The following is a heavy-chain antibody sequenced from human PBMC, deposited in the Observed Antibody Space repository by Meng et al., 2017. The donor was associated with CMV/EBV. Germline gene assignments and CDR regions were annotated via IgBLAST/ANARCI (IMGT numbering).Heavy chain of an antibody. CDR1: GGSISSGDYC. Sequence: QLQLQEWGPGLVNPAQTLSRTCIVSGGSISSGDYCWSWSRQPPGKGLEWIGYIYYSGSTYYNPSLKSRVTISVDTSKNQFSLKLSSVTAADTAVYYCARVYCSGGSCYGNWFDPWGQGTLVTVSS. CDR3: ARVYCSGGSCYGNWFDP. J-gene: IGHJ5*02. D-gene: IGHD2-15*01. CDR2: IYYSGST. V-gene: IGHV4-30-4*08.